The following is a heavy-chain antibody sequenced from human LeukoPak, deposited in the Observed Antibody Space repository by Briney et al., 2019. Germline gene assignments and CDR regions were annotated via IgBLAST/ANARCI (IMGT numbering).Heavy chain of an antibody. CDR2: ISAYNGNT. Sequence: GASVKVFFKASGYTFTSYGISWVRPAPGQGLEWMGWISAYNGNTNYPQMLQGRVTITTDTITSTAYRELRSLRSDCTAVYYCAREPVGPLDYWGQETLVTVSS. J-gene: IGHJ4*02. V-gene: IGHV1-18*01. CDR1: GYTFTSYG. CDR3: AREPVGPLDY. D-gene: IGHD1-26*01.